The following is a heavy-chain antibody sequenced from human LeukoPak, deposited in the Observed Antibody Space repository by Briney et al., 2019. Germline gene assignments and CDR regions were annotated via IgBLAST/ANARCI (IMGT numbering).Heavy chain of an antibody. Sequence: PSETLSLTCTVSGDSISSYYWSWIRQPPGKGLEWIGYIYYSGSTNYNPSLKSRVTISVDTSKNQFSLRLSSVTAADTAVYYCAKGESTTYYYDSSGLLDYWGQGTLVTVSS. D-gene: IGHD3-22*01. CDR2: IYYSGST. J-gene: IGHJ4*02. V-gene: IGHV4-59*01. CDR3: AKGESTTYYYDSSGLLDY. CDR1: GDSISSYY.